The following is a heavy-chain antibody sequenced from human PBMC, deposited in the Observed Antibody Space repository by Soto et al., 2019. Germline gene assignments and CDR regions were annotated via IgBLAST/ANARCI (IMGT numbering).Heavy chain of an antibody. J-gene: IGHJ4*02. CDR2: ISGSGGST. V-gene: IGHV3-23*01. D-gene: IGHD6-13*01. Sequence: EVQLLESGGGLVQPGGSLRLSCAASGFTFSNYAVTWVRQAPGKGLEWVSTISGSGGSTYYADSVKGRFTISRDNSKNTLYLQMSSLRAEDTAVYYCAKDRGRSWYELDYWGQGTRVTVSS. CDR1: GFTFSNYA. CDR3: AKDRGRSWYELDY.